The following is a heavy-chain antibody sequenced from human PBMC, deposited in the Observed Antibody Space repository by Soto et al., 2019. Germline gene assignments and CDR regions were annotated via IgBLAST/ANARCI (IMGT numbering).Heavy chain of an antibody. D-gene: IGHD6-19*01. V-gene: IGHV3-48*02. Sequence: EVQLVESGGGLVQPGGSLRLSCAASGFTFNSYSMNWVRQAPGKGLEWVSYISSSSTTKYYTDSVKGRFTISRDNAKNSLYLHMNSLRDDDTAVYYCARPSSGWDNWFDPWGQGTLVTVSS. CDR3: ARPSSGWDNWFDP. CDR1: GFTFNSYS. J-gene: IGHJ5*02. CDR2: ISSSSTTK.